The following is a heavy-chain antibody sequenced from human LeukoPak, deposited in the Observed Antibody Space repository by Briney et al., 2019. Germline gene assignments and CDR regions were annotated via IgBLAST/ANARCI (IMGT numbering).Heavy chain of an antibody. CDR3: ARGNKGDY. Sequence: SETLSLTCAVYGGSFSGYYWSWIRQPPGKGLEWIGEINHSGSTNYNPSLKSRVTISVDTSKNQFSLKLSSVTAADTAVYYCARGNKGDYWGQGTLVTASS. CDR1: GGSFSGYY. CDR2: INHSGST. J-gene: IGHJ4*02. V-gene: IGHV4-34*01.